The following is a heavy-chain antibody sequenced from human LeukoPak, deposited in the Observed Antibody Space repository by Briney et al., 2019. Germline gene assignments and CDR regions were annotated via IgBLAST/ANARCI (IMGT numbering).Heavy chain of an antibody. CDR2: ISSSSSTI. CDR3: ARGSFGP. Sequence: TGGSLRLSCAASGFTFSSYAMSWVRQAPGKGLEWVSYISSSSSTIYYADSVKGRFTISRDNAKNSLYLQMNSLRAEDTAVYYCARGSFGPWGQGTMVTVSS. J-gene: IGHJ3*01. V-gene: IGHV3-48*01. CDR1: GFTFSSYA. D-gene: IGHD1-26*01.